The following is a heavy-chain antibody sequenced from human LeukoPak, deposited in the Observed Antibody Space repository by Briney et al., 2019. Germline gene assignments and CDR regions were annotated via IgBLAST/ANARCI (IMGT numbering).Heavy chain of an antibody. CDR3: AKCYDSSSLYDPDYVRRKGKNYYYYMDV. CDR2: ISGSGGST. Sequence: GGSLRLSCAASGFTFSSYAMSWVRQAPGKGLEWVSAISGSGGSTYYADSVKGRFTISRDNSKNTLYLQMNSLRAEDTAVYYCAKCYDSSSLYDPDYVRRKGKNYYYYMDVWGKGTTVTVSS. V-gene: IGHV3-23*01. J-gene: IGHJ6*03. D-gene: IGHD3-22*01. CDR1: GFTFSSYA.